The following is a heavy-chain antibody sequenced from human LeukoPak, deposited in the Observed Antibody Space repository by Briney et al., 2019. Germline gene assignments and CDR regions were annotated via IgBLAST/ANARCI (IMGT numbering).Heavy chain of an antibody. V-gene: IGHV4-59*01. CDR1: NGSISSYY. J-gene: IGHJ1*01. D-gene: IGHD3-16*01. Sequence: PSETLSLACTVSNGSISSYYWSWIRQPPGKXXEWIGXIDYSGNTHYNPSLKSRVTMSLDTSMRQFFLRLSSVTAADSAVYFCARGDYIRGNIHYNAEYFQHWGQGILVTVSS. CDR2: IDYSGNT. CDR3: ARGDYIRGNIHYNAEYFQH.